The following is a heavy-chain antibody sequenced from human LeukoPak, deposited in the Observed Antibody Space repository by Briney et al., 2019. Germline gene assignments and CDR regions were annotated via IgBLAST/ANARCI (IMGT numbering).Heavy chain of an antibody. CDR1: GYTFTSYA. Sequence: ASVNVSCKASGYTFTSYAMNWVRPAPGQGLEWMGWINTNTGNPTYAQGFTGRFVFSLDTSVSTAYLQISSLKAEDTAVYYCARGGYSYGLRFFDYWGQGTLVTVSS. J-gene: IGHJ4*02. D-gene: IGHD5-18*01. V-gene: IGHV7-4-1*02. CDR3: ARGGYSYGLRFFDY. CDR2: INTNTGNP.